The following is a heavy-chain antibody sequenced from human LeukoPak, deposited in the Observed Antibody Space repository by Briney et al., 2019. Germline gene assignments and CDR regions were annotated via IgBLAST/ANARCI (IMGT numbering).Heavy chain of an antibody. Sequence: QPGGSLRLSCVVSGFTFNRCWMNWVRQAPGKGLEWVAHINPDGRDTYYVDSVKGRFTISRDNAQNSMYLQMNSLRVEDTAVYYCTSWGDTTAEYFQRWGQGTLVTVPS. V-gene: IGHV3-7*01. D-gene: IGHD2-21*02. CDR3: TSWGDTTAEYFQR. CDR1: GFTFNRCW. J-gene: IGHJ1*01. CDR2: INPDGRDT.